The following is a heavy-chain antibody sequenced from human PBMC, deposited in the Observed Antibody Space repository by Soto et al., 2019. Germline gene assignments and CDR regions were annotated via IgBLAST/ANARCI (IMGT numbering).Heavy chain of an antibody. CDR3: AKRESTANIDNWFDT. CDR1: GFIFKNFA. V-gene: IGHV3-23*01. J-gene: IGHJ5*02. D-gene: IGHD2-15*01. Sequence: GGSLRLSCVGSGFIFKNFAINWVRQAPGKGLEWVSVIRGTGLNTYYAGSVKGRFTISRDNSKNTVYLQMDSLTVEDTGIYYCAKRESTANIDNWFDTWGPGTQVTVSS. CDR2: IRGTGLNT.